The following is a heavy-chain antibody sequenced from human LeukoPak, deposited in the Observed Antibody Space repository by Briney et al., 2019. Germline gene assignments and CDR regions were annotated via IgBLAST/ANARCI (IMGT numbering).Heavy chain of an antibody. V-gene: IGHV1-69*13. CDR1: GGTFSSYA. CDR3: ATNYYDSSGYYAPVDY. CDR2: IIPIFGTA. Sequence: ASVKVSCKASGGTFSSYAISWVRQAPGQGLEWMGGIIPIFGTANYAQKFQGRVTITADESTSTAYMELSSLRSEDTAVYYCATNYYDSSGYYAPVDYWGQGTLVTVSS. D-gene: IGHD3-22*01. J-gene: IGHJ4*02.